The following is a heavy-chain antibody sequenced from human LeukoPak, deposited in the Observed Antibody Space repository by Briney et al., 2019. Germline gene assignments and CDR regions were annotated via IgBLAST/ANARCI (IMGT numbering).Heavy chain of an antibody. D-gene: IGHD4-17*01. CDR2: IYHSGST. J-gene: IGHJ4*02. Sequence: PSETLSLTCTVSGGSINNFYWSWIRQAPGKGLEWIGFIYHSGSTNYNPSLKSRVTISVDTSKNQFSLRLTSVTAADTAVYYCAREGRQDYVYFDCWGQGTLVTVSS. CDR1: GGSINNFY. V-gene: IGHV4-59*01. CDR3: AREGRQDYVYFDC.